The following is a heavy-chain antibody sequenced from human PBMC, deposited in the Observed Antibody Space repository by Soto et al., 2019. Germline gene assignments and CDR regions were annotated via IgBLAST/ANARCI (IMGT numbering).Heavy chain of an antibody. J-gene: IGHJ4*02. CDR3: ASLPAAITGRDY. D-gene: IGHD2-2*01. Sequence: GPGPKPPSETLSLTCAVYGGSFSGYYWSWIRQPPGKGLEWIGEINHSGSTNYNPSLKSRVTISVDTSKNQFPLKLSSVTAADTAVYYCASLPAAITGRDYWGQGTLVTVSS. CDR2: INHSGST. CDR1: GGSFSGYY. V-gene: IGHV4-34*01.